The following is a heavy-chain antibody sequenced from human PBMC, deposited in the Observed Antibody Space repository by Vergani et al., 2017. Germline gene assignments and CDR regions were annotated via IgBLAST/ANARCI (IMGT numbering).Heavy chain of an antibody. CDR1: GFTFSSYA. V-gene: IGHV3-23*01. J-gene: IGHJ4*02. CDR3: ARASDYPGYFDY. CDR2: ISGSGGST. Sequence: EVQLLESGGGLVQPGGSLRLSCAASGFTFSSYAMSWVRQAPGKGLEWVSAISGSGGSTYYADSVKGRFTISRDNSKNTLYLQMNSLRAEDTAVYYCARASDYPGYFDYWGQGALVTVSS. D-gene: IGHD4-11*01.